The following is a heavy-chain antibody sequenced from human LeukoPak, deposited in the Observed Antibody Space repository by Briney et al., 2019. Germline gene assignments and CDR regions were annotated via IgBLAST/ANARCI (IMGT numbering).Heavy chain of an antibody. CDR3: ARGGLRYCSGGSCYSDSPRWFDP. V-gene: IGHV1-69*06. D-gene: IGHD2-15*01. CDR1: GGTFSSYA. CDR2: IIPIFGTA. J-gene: IGHJ5*02. Sequence: SVKVSCKASGGTFSSYAISWVRQAPGQGLEWMGGIIPIFGTANYAQKFQGRVTITADKSTSTAYMELSSLRSEDTAVYYCARGGLRYCSGGSCYSDSPRWFDPWGQGTLVTVSS.